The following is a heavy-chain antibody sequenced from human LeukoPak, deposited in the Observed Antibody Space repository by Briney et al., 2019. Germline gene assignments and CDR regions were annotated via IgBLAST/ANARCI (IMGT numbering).Heavy chain of an antibody. D-gene: IGHD5-18*01. CDR3: ARGGSDSYGFDY. CDR2: IYYSGST. CDR1: GGSIRSYY. Sequence: PSETLSLTCTVSGGSIRSYYWSWLRQPPGRGLEWIGYIYYSGSTYYNPSLKSRVTISLDTSMNHFSLELSSVTAADTAMYYCARGGSDSYGFDYWGQGTLVTVSS. V-gene: IGHV4-59*12. J-gene: IGHJ4*02.